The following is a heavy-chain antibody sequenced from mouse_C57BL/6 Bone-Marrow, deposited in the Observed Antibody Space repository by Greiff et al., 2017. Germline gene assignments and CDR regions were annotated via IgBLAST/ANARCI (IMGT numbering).Heavy chain of an antibody. Sequence: VQLQQPGAELVRPGSSVKLSCKASGYTFTSYWMDWVKQRPGQGLEWIGNIYPSDSETHYNQKFKDKATLTVDKSASTAYMQLSSLTSEDSAVYYCARSGWDWFAYWGQGTLVTVSA. D-gene: IGHD2-3*01. CDR1: GYTFTSYW. J-gene: IGHJ3*01. CDR2: IYPSDSET. V-gene: IGHV1-61*01. CDR3: ARSGWDWFAY.